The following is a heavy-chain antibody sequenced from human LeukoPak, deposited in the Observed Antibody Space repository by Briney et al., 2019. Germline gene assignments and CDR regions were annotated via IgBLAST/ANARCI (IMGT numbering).Heavy chain of an antibody. D-gene: IGHD3-3*01. Sequence: SETLSLTCTVSGGSISSYYWSWIRQPAGKGLEWIGRIYISGSTNYNPSLKSRVTMSVDTSKNQFSLKLSSVTAADTAVYYCARDSQTYYDFWSGYYISGAFDIWGQGTMVTVSS. CDR3: ARDSQTYYDFWSGYYISGAFDI. V-gene: IGHV4-4*07. J-gene: IGHJ3*02. CDR1: GGSISSYY. CDR2: IYISGST.